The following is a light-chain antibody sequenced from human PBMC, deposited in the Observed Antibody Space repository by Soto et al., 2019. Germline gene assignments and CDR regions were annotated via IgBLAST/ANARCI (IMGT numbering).Light chain of an antibody. J-gene: IGLJ2*01. V-gene: IGLV8-61*01. Sequence: QPVVTQEPSFSVSPGGPVTLTCGLSSGSVSTSYYPSWYQQTPGQAPRTLIYSTNTRSSGVPDRFSGSILGNKAALTITGAEADDESDYYCVLYMGSGFVVFGGGTKLTVL. CDR2: STN. CDR1: SGSVSTSYY. CDR3: VLYMGSGFVV.